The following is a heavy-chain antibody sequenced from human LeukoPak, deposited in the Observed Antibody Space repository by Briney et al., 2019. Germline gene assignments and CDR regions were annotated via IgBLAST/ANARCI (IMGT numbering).Heavy chain of an antibody. Sequence: SVKVSCKASGGTFSSYTISWVRQAPGQGLEWMGRIIPILGIANYAQKFQGRVTITADKSTSTAYMELSSLRSEDTAVYYCASSTVTTAYGRGYWGQATLVTVSS. J-gene: IGHJ4*02. D-gene: IGHD4-11*01. CDR1: GGTFSSYT. CDR3: ASSTVTTAYGRGY. V-gene: IGHV1-69*02. CDR2: IIPILGIA.